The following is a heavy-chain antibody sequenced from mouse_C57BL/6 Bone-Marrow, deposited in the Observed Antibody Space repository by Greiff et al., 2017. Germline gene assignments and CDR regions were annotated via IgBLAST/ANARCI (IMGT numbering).Heavy chain of an antibody. Sequence: EVQLVESGPELVKPGASVKISCKASGYSFTGYYMNWVKQSPEKSLEWIGEINPSTGGTTYNQKFKAKATLTVDKSSSTAYMQLKSLTSEDSAVYYCARDYGLDYWGQGTTLTVSS. J-gene: IGHJ2*01. CDR1: GYSFTGYY. V-gene: IGHV1-42*01. CDR3: ARDYGLDY. D-gene: IGHD1-1*02. CDR2: INPSTGGT.